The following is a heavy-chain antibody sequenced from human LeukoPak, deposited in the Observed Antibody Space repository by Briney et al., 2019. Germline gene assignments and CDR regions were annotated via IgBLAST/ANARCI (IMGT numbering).Heavy chain of an antibody. V-gene: IGHV3-9*01. CDR3: AKDMTTVTTGSKDY. J-gene: IGHJ4*02. Sequence: GQSMRLACAAAAFTFDDFAMQWVRQVARELLGWDSGISWNSGSIGYADSVKGRFTISRDNAKNSLYLQMNSLRAEDTALYYCAKDMTTVTTGSKDYWGQGTLVTVSS. CDR2: ISWNSGSI. D-gene: IGHD4-17*01. CDR1: AFTFDDFA.